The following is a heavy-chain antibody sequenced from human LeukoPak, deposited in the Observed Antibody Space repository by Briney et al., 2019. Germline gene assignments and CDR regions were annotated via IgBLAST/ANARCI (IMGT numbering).Heavy chain of an antibody. CDR3: ARKQTGTMYDV. J-gene: IGHJ4*02. D-gene: IGHD1-7*01. Sequence: SETLSLTCIVPGGSISSSSYYWAWIRQSPGKGLEWIGTLSSGGSAYYNPSLTSRVSISKDTSDNQFSLRLYSVTAADTAVYYCARKQTGTMYDVWGQGTQVTVSS. CDR2: LSSGGSA. CDR1: GGSISSSSYY. V-gene: IGHV4-39*07.